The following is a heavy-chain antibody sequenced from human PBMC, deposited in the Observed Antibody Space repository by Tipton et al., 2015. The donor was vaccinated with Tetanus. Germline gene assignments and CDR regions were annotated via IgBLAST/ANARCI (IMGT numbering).Heavy chain of an antibody. CDR2: ISSSSSYI. CDR3: ARDRGGRIDAFDI. J-gene: IGHJ3*02. CDR1: GFTFSSYS. D-gene: IGHD3-16*01. V-gene: IGHV3-21*01. Sequence: GSLRLSCAASGFTFSSYSMNWVRQAPGKGLEWVSSISSSSSYIYYADSVKGRFTISRDNAKNSLYLQMNGLRAEDTAVYYCARDRGGRIDAFDIWGQGTMVTVSS.